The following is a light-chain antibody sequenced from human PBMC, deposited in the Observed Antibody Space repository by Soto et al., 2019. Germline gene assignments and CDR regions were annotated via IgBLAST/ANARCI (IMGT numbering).Light chain of an antibody. J-gene: IGKJ2*01. Sequence: EIVLTQSPATLSLSPGERATLSCRASPSVTNFLAWYQQKPGQAPRLLIYGAFNRATGIPARFSGSGSGTDFTLTISSLEPEDSATYYCQQSYSTPRYTFGQGSKLEIK. CDR2: GAF. CDR1: PSVTNF. CDR3: QQSYSTPRYT. V-gene: IGKV3-11*01.